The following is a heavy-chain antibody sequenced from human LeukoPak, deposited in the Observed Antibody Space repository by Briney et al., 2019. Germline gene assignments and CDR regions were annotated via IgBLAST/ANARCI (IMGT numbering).Heavy chain of an antibody. CDR3: ARGLVRVAGSRAGYFDL. CDR1: GGTFSSYA. Sequence: SVKVSCKASGGTFSSYAISWVRQAPGQGLEWMGGIIPIFGTANYAQKFQGRVTITADESTSTAYMELSSLRSEDTAVYYCARGLVRVAGSRAGYFDLWGRGTLVTVSS. V-gene: IGHV1-69*13. J-gene: IGHJ2*01. D-gene: IGHD2-15*01. CDR2: IIPIFGTA.